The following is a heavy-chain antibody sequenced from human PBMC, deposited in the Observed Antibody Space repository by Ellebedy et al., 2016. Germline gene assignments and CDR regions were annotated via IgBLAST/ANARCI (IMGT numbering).Heavy chain of an antibody. V-gene: IGHV3-23*01. CDR2: ISGSGGST. D-gene: IGHD6-13*01. CDR3: AKWGIAATELDV. CDR1: GFTFSSYA. Sequence: GESLKISXAASGFTFSSYAMSWVRQAPGKGLEWVSAISGSGGSTYYADSVKGRFTISRDNSKNTLYLQMNSLRAEDTAVYYCAKWGIAATELDVWGKGTTVTVSS. J-gene: IGHJ6*04.